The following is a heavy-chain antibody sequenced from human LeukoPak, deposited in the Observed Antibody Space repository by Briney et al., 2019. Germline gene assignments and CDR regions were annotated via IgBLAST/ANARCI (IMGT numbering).Heavy chain of an antibody. D-gene: IGHD7-27*01. J-gene: IGHJ4*02. CDR2: ISANGGKT. CDR1: GFTFSNFA. V-gene: IGHV3-23*01. Sequence: GGSLRLSCLASGFTFSNFAMSWVRQAPGKGLEWVSSISANGGKTFYADSVKGRVSISRDTSKSTLYLQMNSLRAEDTAVYYCAKTNRGGYFDYWGQGILVTVSS. CDR3: AKTNRGGYFDY.